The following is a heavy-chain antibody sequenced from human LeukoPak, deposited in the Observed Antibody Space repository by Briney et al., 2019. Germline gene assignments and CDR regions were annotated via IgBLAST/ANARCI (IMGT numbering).Heavy chain of an antibody. CDR3: ARGGVY. CDR1: GFTFSTYW. D-gene: IGHD3-10*01. J-gene: IGHJ4*02. Sequence: PGGSLRLSCAASGFTFSTYWMHWVRHAPGKGLVWVSRVNSDGSSTIYADSVKGRFTISRDNAKNSLYLQMNSLRAEDTAVYYCARGGVYWGQGTLVTVSS. V-gene: IGHV3-74*01. CDR2: VNSDGSST.